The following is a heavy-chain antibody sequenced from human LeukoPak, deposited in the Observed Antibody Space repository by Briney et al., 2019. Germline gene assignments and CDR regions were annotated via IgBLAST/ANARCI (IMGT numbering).Heavy chain of an antibody. CDR2: ISAYNSAYNGNT. D-gene: IGHD3-10*01. CDR3: ASGLYGSGRAWAFDI. V-gene: IGHV1-18*01. J-gene: IGHJ3*02. CDR1: GYTFINYG. Sequence: ASVKVSCKASGYTFINYGITWVRQAPGQGLEWMGWISAYNSAYNGNTHYAQRLQGRVTMTTDTSTNTGYMELRSLRSDDTAVYYCASGLYGSGRAWAFDIWGQGTMVTVSS.